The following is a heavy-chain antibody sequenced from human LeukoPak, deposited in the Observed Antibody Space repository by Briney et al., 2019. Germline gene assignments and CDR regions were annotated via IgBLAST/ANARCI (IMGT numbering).Heavy chain of an antibody. CDR3: ARSPTGGSPFFDY. V-gene: IGHV4-59*01. CDR1: GGSISTYY. CDR2: IYYSGGT. Sequence: SETLSLTCTVSGGSISTYYWSWIRQPPGKGLQWIGYIYYSGGTNYNPSLKSRLTISVDTSKNQFSLRLSSVTAAGTAVYYCARSPTGGSPFFDYWGQGTLVTVSS. D-gene: IGHD2-15*01. J-gene: IGHJ4*02.